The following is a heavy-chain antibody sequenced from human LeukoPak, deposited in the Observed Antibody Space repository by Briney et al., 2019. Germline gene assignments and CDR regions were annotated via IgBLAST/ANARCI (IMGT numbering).Heavy chain of an antibody. CDR2: ISGSGFSA. CDR3: ARDAWEVEALDI. CDR1: GFTFRNFA. D-gene: IGHD1-26*01. J-gene: IGHJ3*02. V-gene: IGHV3-23*01. Sequence: GGSLRLSCAASGFTFRNFAIVWVRQAPGKGLEWVSGISGSGFSAHYADSVKGRFTISRDNSKNTVYLQMNSLRADDTAVYYCARDAWEVEALDISAKGQWSPSLQ.